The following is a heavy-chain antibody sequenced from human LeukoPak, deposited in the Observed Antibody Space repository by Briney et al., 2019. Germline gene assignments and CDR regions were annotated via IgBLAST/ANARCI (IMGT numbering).Heavy chain of an antibody. D-gene: IGHD3-10*01. J-gene: IGHJ4*02. Sequence: GGSLRLSCAASGFTFSSYGMHWVRQAPGKGLEWVAVISYDGSNKYYADSVKGRFTISRDNSKNTLYLQMNSLRAEDTAVYYCAKSGDNDYYGSGSHDYWGQGTLVTVSS. V-gene: IGHV3-30*18. CDR3: AKSGDNDYYGSGSHDY. CDR1: GFTFSSYG. CDR2: ISYDGSNK.